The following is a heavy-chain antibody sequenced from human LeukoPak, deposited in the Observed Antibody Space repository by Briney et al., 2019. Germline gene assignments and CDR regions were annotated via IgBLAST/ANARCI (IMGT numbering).Heavy chain of an antibody. Sequence: SVKVSCKASGGTFSSYAISWVRQAPGQGLEWMGGIIPIFGTANYAQKFQGRVTITADESTSTAYMELSSLRSEDTVVYYCAREMAPAPTREPHDAFDIWGQGTMVTVSS. CDR1: GGTFSSYA. J-gene: IGHJ3*02. CDR2: IIPIFGTA. D-gene: IGHD1-14*01. CDR3: AREMAPAPTREPHDAFDI. V-gene: IGHV1-69*13.